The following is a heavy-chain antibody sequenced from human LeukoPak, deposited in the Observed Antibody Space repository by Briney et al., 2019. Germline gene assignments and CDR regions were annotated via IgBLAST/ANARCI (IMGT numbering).Heavy chain of an antibody. CDR1: GGSMSSVSNS. CDR2: VYYSGSS. D-gene: IGHD6-13*01. V-gene: IGHV4-30-2*01. J-gene: IGHJ3*02. CDR3: ARDQQQLVPGTFDI. Sequence: SETLSLTCAVSGGSMSSVSNSWTWIRQPPGKGLEWIGYVYYSGSSCYNPSLESRVIISVDRSKNQFSLKVSSVTAADTAVYYCARDQQQLVPGTFDIWGQGIMVTVSS.